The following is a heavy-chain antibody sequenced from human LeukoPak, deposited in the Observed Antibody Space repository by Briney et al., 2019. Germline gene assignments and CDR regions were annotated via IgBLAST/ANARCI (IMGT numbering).Heavy chain of an antibody. J-gene: IGHJ6*03. V-gene: IGHV4-38-2*02. CDR1: GYSISSGYY. CDR2: IYHSGST. D-gene: IGHD6-19*01. Sequence: ASETLSLTCTVSGYSISSGYYWGWIRQPPGKGLEWIGSIYHSGSTYYNPSLKSRVTISVDTSKNQFSLKLSSVTAADTAMYYCARDETYSSDWQSNHYYYYMDVWGKGTTVTVSS. CDR3: ARDETYSSDWQSNHYYYYMDV.